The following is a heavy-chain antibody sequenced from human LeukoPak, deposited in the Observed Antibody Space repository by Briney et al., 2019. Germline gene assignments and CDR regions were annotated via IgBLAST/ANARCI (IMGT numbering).Heavy chain of an antibody. V-gene: IGHV4-39*01. CDR1: GGSISSSSYY. CDR3: ARLSTWLRWEGIAAAGTLWFFDY. CDR2: IYYSAGT. J-gene: IGHJ4*02. Sequence: SQRLSLTCTVSGGSISSSSYYWGWIRQPPGKGLEWIGSIYYSAGTYYNPSLKSRVTISVDTSKNQFSLKLSSVTAADTAVYYCARLSTWLRWEGIAAAGTLWFFDYWGQGTLVSVSS. D-gene: IGHD6-13*01.